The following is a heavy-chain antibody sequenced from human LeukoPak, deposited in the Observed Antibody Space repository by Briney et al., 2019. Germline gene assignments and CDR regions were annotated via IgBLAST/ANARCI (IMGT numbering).Heavy chain of an antibody. D-gene: IGHD4-11*01. Sequence: ASVKVSCKASGYTFTSYAMHWVRQAPGQRLEWMGWINAGNGNTKYSQKFQGRVTMTTDTSTTTAYMELRSLRSDDTAVYYCARQVDYRWHFFDYWGQGTLVTVSS. CDR3: ARQVDYRWHFFDY. CDR2: INAGNGNT. J-gene: IGHJ4*02. CDR1: GYTFTSYA. V-gene: IGHV1-3*01.